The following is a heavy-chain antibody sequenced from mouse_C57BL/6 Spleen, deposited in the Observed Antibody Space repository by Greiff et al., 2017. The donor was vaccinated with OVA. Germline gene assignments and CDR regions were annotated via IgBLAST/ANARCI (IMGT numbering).Heavy chain of an antibody. CDR2: IHPSDSDT. CDR3: ATSLRYPYAMDY. V-gene: IGHV1-74*01. Sequence: VQLQQPGAELVKPGASVKVSCKASGYTFTSYWMHWVKQRPGQGLEWIGRIHPSDSDTNYNQKFKGKATLTVDKSSSTAYMQLSSLTSEDSAVYYCATSLRYPYAMDYWGQGTSVTVSS. CDR1: GYTFTSYW. D-gene: IGHD1-1*01. J-gene: IGHJ4*01.